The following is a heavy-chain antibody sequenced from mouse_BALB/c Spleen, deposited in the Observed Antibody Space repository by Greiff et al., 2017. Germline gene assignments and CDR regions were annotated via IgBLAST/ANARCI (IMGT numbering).Heavy chain of an antibody. V-gene: IGHV5-6-3*01. D-gene: IGHD2-1*01. Sequence: EVQGVESGGGLVQPGGSLKLSCAASGFTFSSYGMSWVRQTPDKRLELVATINSNGGSTYYPDNVKGRFTISRDKAKNTLYLQMSSLKSEDTAMYFCAREDGNYWPWFAYWGQGTLVTVSA. CDR1: GFTFSSYG. CDR3: AREDGNYWPWFAY. CDR2: INSNGGST. J-gene: IGHJ3*01.